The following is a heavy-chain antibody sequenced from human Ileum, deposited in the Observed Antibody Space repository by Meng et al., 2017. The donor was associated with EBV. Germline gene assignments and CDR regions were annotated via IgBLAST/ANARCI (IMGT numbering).Heavy chain of an antibody. Sequence: QVQPPVSGPGLVTPSETLALTCAVSGGSISRSDWWSWVRQPPGKGLEWIGETSHSGSTNYSPSLKSRVTISLDKSKNQLSLKLNSVTAADTAVYYCASSDYYRSDYWGQGTLVTVSS. CDR2: TSHSGST. CDR1: GGSISRSDW. V-gene: IGHV4-4*02. J-gene: IGHJ4*02. CDR3: ASSDYYRSDY. D-gene: IGHD3-22*01.